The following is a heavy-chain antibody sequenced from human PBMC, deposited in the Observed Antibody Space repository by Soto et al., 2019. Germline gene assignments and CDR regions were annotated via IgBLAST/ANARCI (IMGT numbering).Heavy chain of an antibody. CDR2: IYYSGST. D-gene: IGHD2-8*01. CDR1: GGSISSSSYY. V-gene: IGHV4-39*01. Sequence: SETLSLTCTVSGGSISSSSYYWGWIRQPPGKGLEWIGSIYYSGSTYYNPSLKSRVTISVDTSKNQFSLQLNSVTPEDTAVYYCANGVTMATHWGQGTLVTVSS. CDR3: ANGVTMATH. J-gene: IGHJ4*02.